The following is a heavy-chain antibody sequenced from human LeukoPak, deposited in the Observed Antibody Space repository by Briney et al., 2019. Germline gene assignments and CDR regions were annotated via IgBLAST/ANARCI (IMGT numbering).Heavy chain of an antibody. CDR3: VRQPRVHTPDF. Sequence: GESLKISCEGSGYTFTNFWIGWVRQMPGKGLEWMGVVSPSDSDTRYSPSFQGQVTISADKSITTAYLQWSSLKASDTATYYCVRQPRVHTPDFWGQGTLVTVSS. CDR1: GYTFTNFW. CDR2: VSPSDSDT. J-gene: IGHJ4*02. D-gene: IGHD1-1*01. V-gene: IGHV5-51*01.